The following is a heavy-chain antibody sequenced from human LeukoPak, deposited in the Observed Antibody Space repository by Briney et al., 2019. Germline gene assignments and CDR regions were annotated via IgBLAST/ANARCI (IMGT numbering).Heavy chain of an antibody. CDR1: GGSIRSSDYY. V-gene: IGHV4-39*01. Sequence: SETLSLTCTVSGGSIRSSDYYWAWIRQPPGRGREWIGTIHYSGSTFYKPTLKSRLTVSADTSRNQFYMKLSSVTAADTAVYYCARASGVLPSFEWANWFDTWGQGSRVTVSS. D-gene: IGHD3-9*01. J-gene: IGHJ5*02. CDR2: IHYSGST. CDR3: ARASGVLPSFEWANWFDT.